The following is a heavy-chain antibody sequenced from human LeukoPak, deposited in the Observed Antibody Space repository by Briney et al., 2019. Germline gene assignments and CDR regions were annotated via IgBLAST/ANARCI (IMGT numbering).Heavy chain of an antibody. V-gene: IGHV3-7*03. D-gene: IGHD3-10*01. CDR2: IKQDGSEK. CDR1: GFTSDKYW. Sequence: PGGSLRLSCAVSGFTSDKYWMSWVRQAPGKGLEWVAYIKQDGSEKYYVDSVKGRFTISRDNAKNSLYLQMNSLRAEDTALYYCAKSIEGSGSYYNSYFDYWGQGTLVTVSS. CDR3: AKSIEGSGSYYNSYFDY. J-gene: IGHJ4*02.